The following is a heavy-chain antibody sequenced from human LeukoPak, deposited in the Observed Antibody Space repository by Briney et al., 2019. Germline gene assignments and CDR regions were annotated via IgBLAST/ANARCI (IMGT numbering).Heavy chain of an antibody. CDR1: GGSISSYY. J-gene: IGHJ3*02. Sequence: SGTLSLTCTVSGGSISSYYWSWIRQPPGKGLEWIGYIYYSGSTNYNPSLKSRVTISVDTSKNQFSLKLSSVTAADTAVYYCARLKERTVATGAFDIWGQGTMVTVSS. CDR2: IYYSGST. V-gene: IGHV4-59*08. CDR3: ARLKERTVATGAFDI. D-gene: IGHD1-1*01.